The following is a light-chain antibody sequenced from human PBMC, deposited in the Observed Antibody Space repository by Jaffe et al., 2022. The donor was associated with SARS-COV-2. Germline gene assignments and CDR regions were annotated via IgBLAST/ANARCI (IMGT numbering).Light chain of an antibody. Sequence: EIVLTQSPGTLSLSPGERATLSCRASQSLTSNYLAWFQHKPGQAPRLLIYGASSRATGIPDRFSGSGSGTDFTLTIRRLEPEDFAVYYCQQYGRALETFGQGTKVEI. CDR1: QSLTSNY. CDR3: QQYGRALET. V-gene: IGKV3-20*01. CDR2: GAS. J-gene: IGKJ1*01.